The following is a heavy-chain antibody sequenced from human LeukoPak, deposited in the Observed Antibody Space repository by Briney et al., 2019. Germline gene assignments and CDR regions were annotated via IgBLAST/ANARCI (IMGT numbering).Heavy chain of an antibody. CDR3: ARSYDFWSGYYPTSFIPSDY. Sequence: SETLSLTCTVSGGSISSYYWSWIRQPPGKGLEWIGYIYYSGSTNYNPSLKSRVTISVDTSKNQFSLKLSSVTAADTAVYYCARSYDFWSGYYPTSFIPSDYWGQGTLVTVSS. V-gene: IGHV4-59*01. J-gene: IGHJ4*02. CDR1: GGSISSYY. CDR2: IYYSGST. D-gene: IGHD3-3*01.